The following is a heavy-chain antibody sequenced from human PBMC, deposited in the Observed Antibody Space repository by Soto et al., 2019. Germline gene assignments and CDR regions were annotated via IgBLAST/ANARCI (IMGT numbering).Heavy chain of an antibody. D-gene: IGHD3-3*01. CDR3: TRGDFWSGSDY. V-gene: IGHV4-4*02. CDR1: GDSISNNYW. CDR2: TFHSGST. Sequence: SETLSLTCDVSGDSISNNYWWTWVRQFPGEGLQWIGETFHSGSTNYYPPLRNRVNISVDTPTNRFSLMLRSVTAADTAVYYCTRGDFWSGSDYWGQGIQVTVS. J-gene: IGHJ4*02.